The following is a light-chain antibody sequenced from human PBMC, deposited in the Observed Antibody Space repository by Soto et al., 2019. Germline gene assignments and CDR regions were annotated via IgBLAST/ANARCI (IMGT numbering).Light chain of an antibody. CDR3: QQCHRYLT. CDR1: ESMSNC. Sequence: DIQMTQSPSTLSASVGDRVTITCRASESMSNCLAWYQQKPGKAPKLLISGASSLQSGVPSRFSGNASGTEFTLTISSLQPDDIATYYCQQCHRYLTFGQGTKV. J-gene: IGKJ1*01. V-gene: IGKV1-5*01. CDR2: GAS.